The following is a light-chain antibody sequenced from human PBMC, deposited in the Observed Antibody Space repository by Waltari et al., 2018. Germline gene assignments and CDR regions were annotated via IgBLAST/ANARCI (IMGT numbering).Light chain of an antibody. V-gene: IGKV1-33*01. CDR1: QDISNY. CDR2: DAS. CDR3: QQYDNLPPSLT. J-gene: IGKJ4*01. Sequence: DIQMTQSPSSLSASVGDRVTITCQASQDISNYLNWYQQKPEKAPKLLIYDASNLETGVPSRFSGRGSGTDFTFTISSLQPEDIATYYCQQYDNLPPSLTFGGGTKVEIK.